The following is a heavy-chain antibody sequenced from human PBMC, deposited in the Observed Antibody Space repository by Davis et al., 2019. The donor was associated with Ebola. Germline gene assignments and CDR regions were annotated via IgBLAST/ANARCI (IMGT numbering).Heavy chain of an antibody. CDR3: ARVYSSGSD. CDR1: GYTFTSYD. J-gene: IGHJ4*02. CDR2: MNPNSGNT. D-gene: IGHD6-19*01. V-gene: IGHV1-8*01. Sequence: ASVKVSCKASGYTFTSYDINWVRQATGQGLEWMGWMNPNSGNTGYAQKFQGRVTITPDKSTSTAYMELSSLRSEDTAVYYCARVYSSGSDWGQGTLVTVSS.